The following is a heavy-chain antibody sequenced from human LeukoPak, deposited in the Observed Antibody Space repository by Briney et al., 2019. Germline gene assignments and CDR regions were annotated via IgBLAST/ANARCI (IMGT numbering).Heavy chain of an antibody. CDR3: AKGVGSGASNWFDP. Sequence: ASVKVSCKASGYTFTSYDINWVRQATGQGLEWMGWMNPNRGNTGYAQKFQGRVTMTRNTSISTAYMELSSLRSEDTAVYYCAKGVGSGASNWFDPWGQGTLVTVSS. V-gene: IGHV1-8*01. J-gene: IGHJ5*02. CDR2: MNPNRGNT. CDR1: GYTFTSYD. D-gene: IGHD2-15*01.